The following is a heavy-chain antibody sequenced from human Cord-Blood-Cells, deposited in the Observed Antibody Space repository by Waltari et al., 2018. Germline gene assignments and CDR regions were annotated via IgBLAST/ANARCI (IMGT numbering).Heavy chain of an antibody. D-gene: IGHD3-22*01. Sequence: QVQLQQWGAGLLKPSETLSLTCAVHGGSFSGYYWSWIRQPPGKGLEWIGEINPSGSTNYNPSLQSRVTISVDTSKNQFSLKLSSVTAADTAVYYCARLSKWLLPLNDAFDIWGQGTMVTVSS. CDR3: ARLSKWLLPLNDAFDI. CDR1: GGSFSGYY. CDR2: INPSGST. V-gene: IGHV4-34*01. J-gene: IGHJ3*02.